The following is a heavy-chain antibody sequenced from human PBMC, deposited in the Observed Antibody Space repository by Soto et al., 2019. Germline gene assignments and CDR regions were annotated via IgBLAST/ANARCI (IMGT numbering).Heavy chain of an antibody. Sequence: GSLRLSCAASGFNCNSYTINWVRQAPGKRLEWLSSISSSGYIFSTDSVRGRFTISRDNAKNSVYLQINSLRAEDTAVYFCARDCSVGSCYPGMDVWGQGTTVTVSS. CDR2: ISSSGYI. CDR1: GFNCNSYT. V-gene: IGHV3-21*01. CDR3: ARDCSVGSCYPGMDV. D-gene: IGHD2-15*01. J-gene: IGHJ6*02.